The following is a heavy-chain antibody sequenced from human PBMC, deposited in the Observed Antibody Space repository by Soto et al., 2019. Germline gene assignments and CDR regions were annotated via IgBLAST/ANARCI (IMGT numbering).Heavy chain of an antibody. Sequence: ASVKVSCKASGYTFTSYGISWVRQAPGQGLEWMGGIIPIFGTANYAQKFQGRVTITADESTSTAYMELSSLRSEDTAVYYCASPAASYYYYYYGMDVWGQGTTVTVSS. V-gene: IGHV1-69*13. J-gene: IGHJ6*02. CDR2: IIPIFGTA. CDR1: GYTFTSYG. CDR3: ASPAASYYYYYYGMDV. D-gene: IGHD2-2*01.